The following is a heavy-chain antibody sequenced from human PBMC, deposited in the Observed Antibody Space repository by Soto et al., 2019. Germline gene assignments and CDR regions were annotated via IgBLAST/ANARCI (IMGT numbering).Heavy chain of an antibody. CDR3: ARDVGGNDY. CDR2: INAGNGNR. CDR1: GYTFTSYA. Sequence: QVQLVQSGAEVKKPGASVKVSCKASGYTFTSYAMHWVRQAPGQRLEWMGWINAGNGNRKYSQKFQGRVTITRVTSASTAYMELSSLRSEDTAVYYCARDVGGNDYWGQGTLVTVSS. D-gene: IGHD3-10*01. J-gene: IGHJ4*02. V-gene: IGHV1-3*01.